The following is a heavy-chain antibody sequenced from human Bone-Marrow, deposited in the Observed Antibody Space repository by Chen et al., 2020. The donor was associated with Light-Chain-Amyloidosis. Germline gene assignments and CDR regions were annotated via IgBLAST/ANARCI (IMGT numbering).Heavy chain of an antibody. CDR2: IYPDDSDA. Sequence: GPEVKKPGESLKISCKGSGYTFPNYLIGWVRQMPGKGLEWMGVIYPDDSDARYSPSFEGQVTISADKSITTAYLQWRSLKASDTAMYYCARRRDGYNFDYWGQGTLVTVSS. CDR3: ARRRDGYNFDY. CDR1: GYTFPNYL. V-gene: IGHV5-51*01. D-gene: IGHD5-12*01. J-gene: IGHJ4*02.